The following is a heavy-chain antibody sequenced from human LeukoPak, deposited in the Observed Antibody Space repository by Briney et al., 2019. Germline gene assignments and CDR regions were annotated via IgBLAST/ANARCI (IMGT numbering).Heavy chain of an antibody. CDR3: ASSFTPNYYDI. CDR1: GFTFSSYW. CDR2: IKHDGTAK. V-gene: IGHV3-7*01. D-gene: IGHD2-15*01. Sequence: PGGSLRLSCAASGFTFSSYWMHWVRQAPGKGLEWVATIKHDGTAKTYGDSVLGRCTISRDNAQKSVFLQMSSLRAEDTAMYFCASSFTPNYYDIWGQGVLVTVSS. J-gene: IGHJ4*02.